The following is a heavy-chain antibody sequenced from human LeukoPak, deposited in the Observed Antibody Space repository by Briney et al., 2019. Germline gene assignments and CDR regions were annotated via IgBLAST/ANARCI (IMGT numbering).Heavy chain of an antibody. CDR1: GGSFSGYY. Sequence: SETLSLTCAVYGGSFSGYYWSWIRQPPGKGLEWIGEINHSGSTNYNPSLKSRVTISVDTSKNQFSLKLSSVTAADTAVYHCARARLRFLEWLSPFDYWGQGTLVTVSS. V-gene: IGHV4-34*01. J-gene: IGHJ4*02. D-gene: IGHD3-3*01. CDR2: INHSGST. CDR3: ARARLRFLEWLSPFDY.